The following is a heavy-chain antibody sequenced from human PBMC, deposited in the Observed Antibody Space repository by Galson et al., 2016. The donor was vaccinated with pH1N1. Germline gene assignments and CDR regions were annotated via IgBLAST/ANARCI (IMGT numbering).Heavy chain of an antibody. CDR2: ISGLGVKT. CDR1: GFTFSYHA. Sequence: SLRLSCAASGFTFSYHAMTWVRQAPGKGLEWVSGISGLGVKTYYADSVRGRFIISRDNSKNTLSLHVNSLNTDDTAVYYCATLGRDKVFGVVRDVWGNGTTVVVSS. J-gene: IGHJ6*04. V-gene: IGHV3-23*01. D-gene: IGHD3-3*01. CDR3: ATLGRDKVFGVVRDV.